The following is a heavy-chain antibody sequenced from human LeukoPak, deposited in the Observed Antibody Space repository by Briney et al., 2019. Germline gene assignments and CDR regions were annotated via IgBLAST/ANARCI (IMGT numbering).Heavy chain of an antibody. CDR1: GFTVNSNY. D-gene: IGHD3-10*01. Sequence: GSLRLSCAASGFTVNSNYMTWIRQPPGKGLEWIGYIYYSGGTNYNPSLKSRVTISVDTSKNQFSLNLSSATAADTAVYYCASGTYDLLLSYWGQGTLVTVSS. J-gene: IGHJ4*02. CDR3: ASGTYDLLLSY. V-gene: IGHV4-59*08. CDR2: IYYSGGT.